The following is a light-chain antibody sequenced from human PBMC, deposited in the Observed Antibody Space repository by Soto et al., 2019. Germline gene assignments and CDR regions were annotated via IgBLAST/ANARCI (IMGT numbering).Light chain of an antibody. CDR1: QGIRND. Sequence: AIPMTQSPSSLSASVGDRVTITCRASQGIRNDLGWYQQEPGKAPKLLIYAASSFESGVPSRFSGSGSGTDFTLTISSLQPEDFATYYCLQDYNYPWTFGQGTKVEIK. V-gene: IGKV1-6*01. J-gene: IGKJ1*01. CDR2: AAS. CDR3: LQDYNYPWT.